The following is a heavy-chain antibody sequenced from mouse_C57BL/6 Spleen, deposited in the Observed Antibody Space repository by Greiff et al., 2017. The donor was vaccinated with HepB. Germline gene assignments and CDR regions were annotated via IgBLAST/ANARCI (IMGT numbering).Heavy chain of an antibody. CDR2: INPSSGYT. D-gene: IGHD4-1*01. V-gene: IGHV1-7*01. J-gene: IGHJ2*01. Sequence: QVQLQQSGAELAKPGASVKLSCKASGYTFTSYWMHWVKQRPGQGLEWIGYINPSSGYTKYNQKFKDKATLTADKYSSTAYMQLSSLTYEDSAVYYCARGDLAGKDYWGQGTTLTVSS. CDR1: GYTFTSYW. CDR3: ARGDLAGKDY.